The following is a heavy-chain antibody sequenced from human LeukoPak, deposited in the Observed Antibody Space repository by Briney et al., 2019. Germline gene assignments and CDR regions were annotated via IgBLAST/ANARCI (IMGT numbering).Heavy chain of an antibody. D-gene: IGHD3-22*01. CDR2: IRSKANSYAT. Sequence: PGGSLRLSCTASGFTFSGSAMHWVRQASGKGLEWVGRIRSKANSYATGYAASVEGRFSISRDDSKNTAYLQMNSLQTDDTAVYYCTPGWWFDDSSGYFPYWGQGTLVTVSS. V-gene: IGHV3-73*01. J-gene: IGHJ4*02. CDR3: TPGWWFDDSSGYFPY. CDR1: GFTFSGSA.